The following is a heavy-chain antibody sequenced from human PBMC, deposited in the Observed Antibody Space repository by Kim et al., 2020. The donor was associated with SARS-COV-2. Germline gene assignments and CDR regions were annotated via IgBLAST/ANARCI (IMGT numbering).Heavy chain of an antibody. D-gene: IGHD5-12*01. CDR3: ARDLDGYNSGRFSTNPFDY. Sequence: SVKVSCKASGGTFSSYAISWVRQAPGQGLEWMGGIIPIFGTANYAQKFQGRVTITADESTSTAYMELSSLRSEDTAVYYCARDLDGYNSGRFSTNPFDYWGQGTLVTVSS. V-gene: IGHV1-69*13. J-gene: IGHJ4*02. CDR2: IIPIFGTA. CDR1: GGTFSSYA.